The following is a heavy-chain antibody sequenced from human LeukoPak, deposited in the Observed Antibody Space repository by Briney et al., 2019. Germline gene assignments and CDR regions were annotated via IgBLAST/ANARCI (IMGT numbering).Heavy chain of an antibody. J-gene: IGHJ4*02. CDR2: IYTSGST. Sequence: PSETLSLTCTVSGGSISSGSYYWSWIRQPAGKGLEWIGRIYTSGSTNYNPSLKSRVTISVDTSKNQFSLKLSSVTAADTAVYYCARGRDSSSSYPGYWGQGTLVTVSS. V-gene: IGHV4-61*02. CDR1: GGSISSGSYY. D-gene: IGHD6-6*01. CDR3: ARGRDSSSSYPGY.